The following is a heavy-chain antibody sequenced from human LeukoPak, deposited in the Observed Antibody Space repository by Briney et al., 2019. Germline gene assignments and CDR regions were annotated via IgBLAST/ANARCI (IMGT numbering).Heavy chain of an antibody. V-gene: IGHV3-23*01. Sequence: PGGCLRLSCAASGFTFTTYAMSWVRQAPGKGLEWVSDFSVSGSSTYYADSVKGRFTISRDNSKNTLYLQMNSLRAEDTAVYYCAKSSSGWHGFGVSSEYFQHWGQGTLVTVSS. D-gene: IGHD6-19*01. CDR2: FSVSGSST. J-gene: IGHJ1*01. CDR1: GFTFTTYA. CDR3: AKSSSGWHGFGVSSEYFQH.